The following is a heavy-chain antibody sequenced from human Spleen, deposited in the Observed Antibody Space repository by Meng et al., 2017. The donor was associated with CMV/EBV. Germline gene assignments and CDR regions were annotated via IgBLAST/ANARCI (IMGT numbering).Heavy chain of an antibody. CDR1: GFTLSTYP. V-gene: IGHV3-21*01. CDR2: ISSSGRDI. CDR3: GKIDY. J-gene: IGHJ4*02. Sequence: GGSLRLSCAASGFTLSTYPMNWVRQAPGRGLEWVSSISSSGRDIYYGDSVKGRFTISRDNAKNSLYLQMNSLRAEDTAVYYCGKIDYWGQGTLVTVSS.